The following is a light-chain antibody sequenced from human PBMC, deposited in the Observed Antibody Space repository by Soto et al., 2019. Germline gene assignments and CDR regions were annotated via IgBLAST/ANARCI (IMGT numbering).Light chain of an antibody. Sequence: EIVLTQSPGTLSLSPGERATLSCRASESVSTNYLAWYQQKPGQAPRLLISGASSRATGIPDRFSGSGSGADFPLTINRLETEDFAVYYCQQYGSVPLTFGGGTKVEIK. V-gene: IGKV3-20*01. J-gene: IGKJ4*01. CDR1: ESVSTNY. CDR3: QQYGSVPLT. CDR2: GAS.